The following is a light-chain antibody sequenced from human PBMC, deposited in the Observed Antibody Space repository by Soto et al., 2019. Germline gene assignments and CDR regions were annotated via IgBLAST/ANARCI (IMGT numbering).Light chain of an antibody. J-gene: IGLJ1*01. CDR1: RSNIGSNT. V-gene: IGLV1-44*01. CDR3: IDWDYRLNRFV. CDR2: SNN. Sequence: QSVLTQPPSASGTPGQRVTISCSGSRSNIGSNTVNWYQQLPGTAPKILIYSNNQRPSGVPDRFSGSKSGTSASLALSGPQSLNEAAYYGIDWDYRLNRFVFGSG.